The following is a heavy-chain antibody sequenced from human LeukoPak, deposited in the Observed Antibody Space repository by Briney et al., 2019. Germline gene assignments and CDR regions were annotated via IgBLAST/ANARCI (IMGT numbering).Heavy chain of an antibody. CDR3: ARERDGRFFDY. J-gene: IGHJ4*02. CDR2: ISRNSGII. V-gene: IGHV3-9*01. Sequence: GGSLRLSCAASGFTFDDSAMRWVRQVPGKGLEWVSGISRNSGIIDYADSVKGRFTISRDNAKNSLHLQMNTLRAEDTAVYYCARERDGRFFDYWGQGTLVTVSS. CDR1: GFTFDDSA. D-gene: IGHD5-24*01.